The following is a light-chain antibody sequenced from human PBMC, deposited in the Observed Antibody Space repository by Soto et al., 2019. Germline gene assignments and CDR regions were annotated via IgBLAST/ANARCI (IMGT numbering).Light chain of an antibody. V-gene: IGKV3-20*01. CDR1: QSVSSSY. Sequence: EIVLTQSPGTLSLSPGERASLSCRASQSVSSSYLAWYQQIPGQAPRLLINDASRRATGIPDRFSGSGSGTDFTLTIGRLEPEDFAVYYCQQYGSSPPTFGQGTKVDNK. CDR3: QQYGSSPPT. CDR2: DAS. J-gene: IGKJ1*01.